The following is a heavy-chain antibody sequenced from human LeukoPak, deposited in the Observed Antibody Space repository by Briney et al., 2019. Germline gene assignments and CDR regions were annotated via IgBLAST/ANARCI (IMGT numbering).Heavy chain of an antibody. CDR1: GFTFSKYY. D-gene: IGHD3-10*01. Sequence: GGSLRLSCAASGFTFSKYYMSWIRQAPGKGLEWISYIVNSGGTTSYADSVQGRFTISSDDAKNSLYLQMNSLRAEDTAVYYCAGGYGSGSYSAWGQGIPVTVSS. CDR2: IVNSGGTT. V-gene: IGHV3-11*01. J-gene: IGHJ5*02. CDR3: AGGYGSGSYSA.